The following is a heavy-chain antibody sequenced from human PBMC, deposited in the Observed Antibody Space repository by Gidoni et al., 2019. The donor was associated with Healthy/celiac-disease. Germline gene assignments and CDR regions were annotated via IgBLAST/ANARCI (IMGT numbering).Heavy chain of an antibody. D-gene: IGHD3-22*01. V-gene: IGHV3-23*01. J-gene: IGHJ4*02. CDR3: AKGNSRYYYDSSGYCLFDY. Sequence: EVQLLESGGGLVQPGGSLRLSCAASGFTLSSYARSWVRQAPWKGLECCSALRSRGCSTYSADSVRGRFTISRDNSKNTLYLQMNSLRAEDTAVYYCAKGNSRYYYDSSGYCLFDYWGQGTLVTVSS. CDR2: LRSRGCST. CDR1: GFTLSSYA.